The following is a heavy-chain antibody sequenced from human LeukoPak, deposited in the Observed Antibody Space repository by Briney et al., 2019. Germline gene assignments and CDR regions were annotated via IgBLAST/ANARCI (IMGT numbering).Heavy chain of an antibody. CDR3: ARPRTYYDSWSGYPPFDY. D-gene: IGHD3-3*01. J-gene: IGHJ4*02. V-gene: IGHV1-69*13. CDR2: IIPIFGTA. Sequence: SVKVSCKASGGTFSSYAISWVRQAPGQGLEWMGGIIPIFGTANYAQNFQGRVTITADESTSTAFMELSSLRPEDTAVYYCARPRTYYDSWSGYPPFDYWGQGTLVTVSS. CDR1: GGTFSSYA.